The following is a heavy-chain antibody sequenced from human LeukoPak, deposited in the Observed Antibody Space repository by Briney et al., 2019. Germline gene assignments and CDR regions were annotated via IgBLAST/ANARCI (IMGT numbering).Heavy chain of an antibody. CDR3: ARVLSWSGYYSWFDP. Sequence: ASVKVSCKASGYTFTGYHMHWVRQAPGQGLEWMGWINPNSGGTNYAQKFQGRVTMTRDTSISTAYMELSRLRSDDTAVYYCARVLSWSGYYSWFDPWGQGTLVTVSS. V-gene: IGHV1-2*02. J-gene: IGHJ5*02. CDR2: INPNSGGT. CDR1: GYTFTGYH. D-gene: IGHD3-3*01.